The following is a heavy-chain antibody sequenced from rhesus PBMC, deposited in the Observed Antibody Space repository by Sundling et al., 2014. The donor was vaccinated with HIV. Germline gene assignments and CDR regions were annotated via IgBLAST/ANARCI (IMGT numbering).Heavy chain of an antibody. CDR2: INTDTGNP. CDR3: ARHNPRIIFDY. V-gene: IGHV7-114*01. D-gene: IGHD2-15*01. Sequence: QVQLVQSGAEVKQPGASVKVSCKASGYTFTSYSMNWVRQAHGQRLEWMGWINTDTGNPTYAQGFKDDFTSPSDTSISHGISADQQPKAEDTAVYYCARHNPRIIFDYVGPGSPGQRLL. CDR1: GYTFTSYS. J-gene: IGHJ4*01.